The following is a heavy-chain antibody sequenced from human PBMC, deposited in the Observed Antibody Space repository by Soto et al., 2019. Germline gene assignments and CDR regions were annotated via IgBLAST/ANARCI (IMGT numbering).Heavy chain of an antibody. CDR2: ISVNNGKT. CDR1: GYTFINYG. D-gene: IGHD6-6*01. J-gene: IGHJ6*02. V-gene: IGHV1-18*01. Sequence: ASVKVSCKASGYTFINYGVSWVRQAPGQGLEWMGWISVNNGKTKYAQKFQGRVTMTTDTPTSTVYMELRSLRSDDTAVYYCARRRSIAARGYYYSYGMDVGGQGTTVTVSS. CDR3: ARRRSIAARGYYYSYGMDV.